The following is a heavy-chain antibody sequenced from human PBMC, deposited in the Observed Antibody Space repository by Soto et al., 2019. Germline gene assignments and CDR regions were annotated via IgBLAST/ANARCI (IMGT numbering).Heavy chain of an antibody. Sequence: EVRLEESGGGLIQPGGSLRLSCTAYGLGVRNNYMSWVRQAPGMGLEWVSVIYNDGTTYYADSVKGRFTLSRDTSKNTLSLQLDSLRAEDTAVYYCVRPLPSGRNYGMDVWRQGTTVTVSS. CDR2: IYNDGTT. CDR3: VRPLPSGRNYGMDV. V-gene: IGHV3-53*01. CDR1: GLGVRNNY. J-gene: IGHJ6*02. D-gene: IGHD3-10*01.